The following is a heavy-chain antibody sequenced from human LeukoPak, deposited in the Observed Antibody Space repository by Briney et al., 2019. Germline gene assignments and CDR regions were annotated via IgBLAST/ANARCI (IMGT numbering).Heavy chain of an antibody. CDR3: ARVAQHRYYYDSSDYRYYFDY. J-gene: IGHJ4*02. CDR1: GGTFSSYA. Sequence: SVKVSCKASGGTFSSYAISWVRQAPGQGLEWMGGIIPIFGTANYAQKLQGRVTMTTDTSTTTAYMELRSLRSDDTAVYYCARVAQHRYYYDSSDYRYYFDYWGQGTLVTVSS. CDR2: IIPIFGTA. V-gene: IGHV1-69*05. D-gene: IGHD3-22*01.